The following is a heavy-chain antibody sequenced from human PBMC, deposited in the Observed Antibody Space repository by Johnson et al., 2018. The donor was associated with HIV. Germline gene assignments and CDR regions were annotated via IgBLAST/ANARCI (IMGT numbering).Heavy chain of an antibody. J-gene: IGHJ3*02. CDR3: AKVYGFDYGDYYDAFDI. V-gene: IGHV3-30*02. D-gene: IGHD4-17*01. CDR2: IRYDGSDK. Sequence: QVQLVESGGGVVQPGGSLRLSCAASGFTFSSYGMHWVRQAPGKGLAWVAFIRYDGSDKYYADSVKGRFPISRYNSKNTLYLQMNSLRAEDTAVYYCAKVYGFDYGDYYDAFDIVGQGTMVTVSS. CDR1: GFTFSSYG.